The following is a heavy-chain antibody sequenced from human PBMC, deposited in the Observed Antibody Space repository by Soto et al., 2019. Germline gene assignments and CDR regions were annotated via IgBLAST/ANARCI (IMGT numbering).Heavy chain of an antibody. CDR2: TYYSGST. Sequence: SETLSLACTVSGGSITSGGFYWSWLRQHPGRGLEWIGYTYYSGSTYYNPSLKSRVTFSVDTSKNHFSLILTSVTAADTAVYFCASGRTSVTTDYWGQGTLVTVSS. J-gene: IGHJ4*02. CDR1: GGSITSGGFY. CDR3: ASGRTSVTTDY. D-gene: IGHD4-17*01. V-gene: IGHV4-31*03.